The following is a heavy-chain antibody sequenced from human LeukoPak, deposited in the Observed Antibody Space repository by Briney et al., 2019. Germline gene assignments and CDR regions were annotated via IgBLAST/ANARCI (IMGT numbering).Heavy chain of an antibody. D-gene: IGHD3-22*01. CDR3: ARIYYYDSSGYKYYFDY. Sequence: ASVKVSCKASGGTFSSYAISWVRQAPGQGLEWMGGVIPIFGTANYAQKFQGRVTITADESTSTAYMELNSLRAEAAAVYYCARIYYYDSSGYKYYFDYWGQGTLVTVSS. CDR2: VIPIFGTA. V-gene: IGHV1-69*13. CDR1: GGTFSSYA. J-gene: IGHJ4*02.